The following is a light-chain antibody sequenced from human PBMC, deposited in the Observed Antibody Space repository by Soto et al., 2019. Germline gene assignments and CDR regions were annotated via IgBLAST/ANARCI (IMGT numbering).Light chain of an antibody. Sequence: EIVLTQSTGTLSLSPGERATLSCRASQIISNNYLSWYQQKPGQAPRLLIYLASTRAAGIPDRFSGSGSGTDFTLTISRLEPEDFAVYYCQQYGDSPPRYTFGQGTKLEI. CDR1: QIISNNY. CDR3: QQYGDSPPRYT. CDR2: LAS. V-gene: IGKV3-20*01. J-gene: IGKJ2*01.